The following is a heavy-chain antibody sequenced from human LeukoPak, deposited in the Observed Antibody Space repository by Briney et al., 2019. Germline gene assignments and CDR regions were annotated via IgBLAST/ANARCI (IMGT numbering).Heavy chain of an antibody. CDR3: ASSNYYDSSGYYH. CDR1: GFTVSSNY. Sequence: GGSLRLSCAASGFTVSSNYMSWVRQAPGKGLEWVTVMYSGGSTYYADSVKGRFTISRDNSKNTLYLQMNSLRAEDTAVYYCASSNYYDSSGYYHWGQGTLVTVSS. D-gene: IGHD3-22*01. J-gene: IGHJ5*02. V-gene: IGHV3-53*01. CDR2: MYSGGST.